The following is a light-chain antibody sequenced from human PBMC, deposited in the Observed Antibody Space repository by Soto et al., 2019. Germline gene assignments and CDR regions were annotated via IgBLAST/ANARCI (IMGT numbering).Light chain of an antibody. CDR1: SSDVGGYNY. CDR2: DVS. Sequence: QSALTQPASVSGSSGLSITISCTGTSSDVGGYNYVSWYQQHPGKAPKLKIYDVSSQPSGVSNRFSGSKSGNTASLTISGLQAEDQADYYCRSYTSSSVVFGGGTKLTV. CDR3: RSYTSSSVV. V-gene: IGLV2-14*01. J-gene: IGLJ2*01.